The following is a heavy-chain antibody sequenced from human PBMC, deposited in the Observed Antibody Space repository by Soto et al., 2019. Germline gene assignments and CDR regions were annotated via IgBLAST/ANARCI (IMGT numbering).Heavy chain of an antibody. CDR3: ARGGNRRGSYYTAYYYYYYGMDV. J-gene: IGHJ6*02. V-gene: IGHV4-34*01. CDR1: GGSFSGYY. D-gene: IGHD3-10*01. Sequence: QVQLQQWGAGLLKPSETLSLTCAVYGGSFSGYYWSWIRQPPGKGLEWIGEINHSGSTNYNPSLKGRVTISVDTSKNQFSLKLSSVTAADTAVYYCARGGNRRGSYYTAYYYYYYGMDVWGQGTTVTVSS. CDR2: INHSGST.